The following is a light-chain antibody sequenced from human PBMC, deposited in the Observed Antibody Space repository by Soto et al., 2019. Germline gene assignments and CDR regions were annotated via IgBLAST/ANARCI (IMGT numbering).Light chain of an antibody. J-gene: IGKJ4*01. CDR2: DAA. CDR3: QQFHTLPLT. CDR1: QDINTF. Sequence: DIQMTQSPSSLSPSVGDSVTITCQASQDINTFLNWYQQKPGKAPKLLIYDAAYLKTGVHSRFSGSGSGTDFSFTISSLQTEDVATYFCQQFHTLPLTFGGGTKVEI. V-gene: IGKV1-33*01.